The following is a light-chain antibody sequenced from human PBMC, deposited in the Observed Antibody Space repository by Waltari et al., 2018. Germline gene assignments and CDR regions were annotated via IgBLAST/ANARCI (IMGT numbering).Light chain of an antibody. CDR2: AAS. CDR1: QDISRF. Sequence: IQLTQSPSSLSASVGDRVTITCRASQDISRFLAWYQHRPGEAPKLLIYAASTLQSGVPSRFSGSGSGTDFTLTISSLQPEDFATYYCQQLDGFLLTFGGGTKVEIK. J-gene: IGKJ4*01. V-gene: IGKV1-9*01. CDR3: QQLDGFLLT.